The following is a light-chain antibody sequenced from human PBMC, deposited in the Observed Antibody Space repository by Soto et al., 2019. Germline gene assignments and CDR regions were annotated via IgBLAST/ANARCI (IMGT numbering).Light chain of an antibody. V-gene: IGLV2-14*01. CDR1: SSDVGAYNL. CDR3: ASLTTTNFV. J-gene: IGLJ1*01. Sequence: QSVLTHPASVSGSPGQSITISCTGTSSDVGAYNLVSWYQHHPDKAPKLMISEVSNRPSGVSDRFSGSKSGNTASLTISGLQAEDEADYYCASLTTTNFVFGTGTKVTVL. CDR2: EVS.